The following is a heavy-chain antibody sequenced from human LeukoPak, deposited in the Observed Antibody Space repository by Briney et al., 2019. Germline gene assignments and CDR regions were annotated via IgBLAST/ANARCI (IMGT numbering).Heavy chain of an antibody. CDR1: GFTFRTSG. J-gene: IGHJ4*02. CDR3: AKDGGTHFDH. V-gene: IGHV3-48*01. CDR2: ISSSGTTI. Sequence: GGSLRLSCAASGFTFRTSGMNWVRQAPGKGLEWVSYISSSGTTISYAQSVKGRFTITRDNAQNSLTLHMSTLRADDTAVYYCAKDGGTHFDHWGQGTLVTVSS. D-gene: IGHD1-26*01.